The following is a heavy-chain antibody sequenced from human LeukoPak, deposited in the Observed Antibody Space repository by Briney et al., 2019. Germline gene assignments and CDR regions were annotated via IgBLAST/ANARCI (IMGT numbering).Heavy chain of an antibody. V-gene: IGHV1-2*02. CDR1: GYTFTGFY. Sequence: ASVKVSCEASGYTFTGFYMPWVRQAPGQGVKWMGWINPNSGGTNYAQKFQGRVTMTRDTSISTAYMELSRLRSDDTAVYYCARSTYSSRGVDWFDPWGQGTLVTVSS. CDR3: ARSTYSSRGVDWFDP. CDR2: INPNSGGT. D-gene: IGHD6-13*01. J-gene: IGHJ5*02.